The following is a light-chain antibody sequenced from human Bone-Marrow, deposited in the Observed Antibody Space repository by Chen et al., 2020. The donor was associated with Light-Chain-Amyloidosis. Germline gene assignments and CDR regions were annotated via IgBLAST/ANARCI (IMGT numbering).Light chain of an antibody. CDR1: QTISSNY. J-gene: IGKJ4*01. V-gene: IGKV3-20*01. CDR3: QQYVTSPLT. Sequence: EIVLTQSPGTLSLSPGEGANLSCRASQTISSNYLTWYQQKFGQAPRLLIYGSSSRATGIPDRFTGSGSVTDFTHTIHRLEPEDFAMYYCQQYVTSPLTFGGGTKVEIK. CDR2: GSS.